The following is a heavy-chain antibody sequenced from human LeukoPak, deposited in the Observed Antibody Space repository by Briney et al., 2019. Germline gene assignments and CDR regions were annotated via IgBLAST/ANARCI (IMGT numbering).Heavy chain of an antibody. D-gene: IGHD3-16*01. CDR3: ARQTVDYPFDP. Sequence: SETLSLTCTVSGGSISSSSYYWGWIRQPPGKGLEWIGSIYYSGSTYYNPSLKSRVTISVDTSKNQFSLKLSSVTAADTAVYYCARQTVDYPFDPWGQGTLVTVSS. CDR1: GGSISSSSYY. J-gene: IGHJ5*02. V-gene: IGHV4-39*01. CDR2: IYYSGST.